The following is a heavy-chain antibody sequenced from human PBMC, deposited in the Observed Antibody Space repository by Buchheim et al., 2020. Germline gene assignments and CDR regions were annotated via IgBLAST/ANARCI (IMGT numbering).Heavy chain of an antibody. CDR2: ISYDGSNK. CDR1: GFTFSSYG. CDR3: AKDPVVAAAYYYYGMDV. V-gene: IGHV3-30*18. D-gene: IGHD2-15*01. Sequence: QVQLVESGGGVVQPGRSLRLSCAASGFTFSSYGMHWVRQAPGKGLEWVAVISYDGSNKYYADSVKGRFTISRDNSKNTVNLQMNSLRAEDTAVYYCAKDPVVAAAYYYYGMDVWGQGTT. J-gene: IGHJ6*02.